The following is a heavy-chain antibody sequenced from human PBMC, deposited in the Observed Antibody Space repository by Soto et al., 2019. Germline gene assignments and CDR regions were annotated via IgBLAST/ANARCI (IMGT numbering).Heavy chain of an antibody. CDR1: GGSISSSRNY. V-gene: IGHV4-39*01. Sequence: QLQLQESGPGLVKPSETLSLTCTVSGGSISSSRNYWGWIRQSPGKGLEWIGTIYYSGSTYYNPSLKSRVTISVDTSKNQFSLKLSSVTAADTAVYYCARHWTAAAHYYYMDVWGKGTTVTVSS. D-gene: IGHD6-13*01. CDR3: ARHWTAAAHYYYMDV. CDR2: IYYSGST. J-gene: IGHJ6*03.